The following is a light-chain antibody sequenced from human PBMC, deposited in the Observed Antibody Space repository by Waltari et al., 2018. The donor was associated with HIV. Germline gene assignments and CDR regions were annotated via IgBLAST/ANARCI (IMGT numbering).Light chain of an antibody. CDR2: RNS. J-gene: IGLJ3*02. Sequence: QSVLTQPPSASGTPGQRVTISCSGSNSNFGPNSVYLYQQFPGAAPKLLIYRNSQRPSGVPDRFSGSKSGTSASLAISGLRSDDEANYYCATWDDSLSLWVFGGGTKLTVL. V-gene: IGLV1-47*01. CDR3: ATWDDSLSLWV. CDR1: NSNFGPNS.